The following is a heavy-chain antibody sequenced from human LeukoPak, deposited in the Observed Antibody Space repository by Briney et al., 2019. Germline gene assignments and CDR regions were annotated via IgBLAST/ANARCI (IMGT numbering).Heavy chain of an antibody. Sequence: GGSLRLPCAASGFSFSSYYMSWVRQAPGKGLEWVALINPDGSERYYVDSVKGRFTISRDNARNSLYLQMDSLRDDDTAMYFCTRDLAAVPGPRMDVWGQGTTVTVSS. J-gene: IGHJ6*02. CDR1: GFSFSSYY. D-gene: IGHD6-19*01. CDR3: TRDLAAVPGPRMDV. CDR2: INPDGSER. V-gene: IGHV3-7*03.